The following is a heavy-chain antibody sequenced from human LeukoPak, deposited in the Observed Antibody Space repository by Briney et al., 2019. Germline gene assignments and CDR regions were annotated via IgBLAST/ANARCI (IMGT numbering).Heavy chain of an antibody. D-gene: IGHD2-15*01. CDR2: IKQEGSEK. V-gene: IGHV3-7*01. J-gene: IGHJ4*02. Sequence: GGPLRLSCAASGFTFSSYWMSWVRQAPGKGLEGVANIKQEGSEKYYVDSVKGRFTISRDNAKNSLYLQMNSLRAEDTAVYYCARSGGYCSGGSCYRIVYWSQGTLVTVSS. CDR3: ARSGGYCSGGSCYRIVY. CDR1: GFTFSSYW.